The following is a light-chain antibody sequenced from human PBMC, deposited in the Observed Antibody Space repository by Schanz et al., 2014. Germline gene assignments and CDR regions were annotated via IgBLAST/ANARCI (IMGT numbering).Light chain of an antibody. CDR1: SSDVGGYKY. V-gene: IGLV2-14*01. Sequence: QSALTQPASVSGSPGQSVTISCTGTSSDVGGYKYVSWYQQHPGKAPKLMIYEVSKRPSGVPDRFSASKSGNTASLTVSGLQAEDEADYYCISYTSSATLVFGGGTKLTVL. J-gene: IGLJ2*01. CDR3: ISYTSSATLV. CDR2: EVS.